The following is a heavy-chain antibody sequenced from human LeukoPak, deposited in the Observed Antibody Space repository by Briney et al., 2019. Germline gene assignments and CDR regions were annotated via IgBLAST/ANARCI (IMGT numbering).Heavy chain of an antibody. V-gene: IGHV3-23*01. D-gene: IGHD3-10*01. J-gene: IGHJ4*02. Sequence: PGGSLRLSCEASGFTFKNAWMIWVRQAPGKGPEWVSAISDSGGSTNYADSVKGRFTISRDNSKNTLYLQMNSLRAEDTAVYYCAKDRRAGSYDYWGQGTLVTVSS. CDR1: GFTFKNAW. CDR3: AKDRRAGSYDY. CDR2: ISDSGGST.